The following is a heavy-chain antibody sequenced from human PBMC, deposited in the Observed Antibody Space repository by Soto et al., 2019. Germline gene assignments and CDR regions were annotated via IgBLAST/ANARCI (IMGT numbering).Heavy chain of an antibody. D-gene: IGHD6-19*01. CDR1: GYTFTSYD. CDR3: ARGRLVAGTVDY. CDR2: MNPSTGST. J-gene: IGHJ4*02. V-gene: IGHV1-8*01. Sequence: QVQLVQSGAEVKKPGASVKVSCKASGYTFTSYDIKWVRQVTGQGLEWMGWMNPSTGSTGFAQKFQGRVTMISNTSISTAYLELSSLTSEDTAVYYCARGRLVAGTVDYWGQGTLVTVSS.